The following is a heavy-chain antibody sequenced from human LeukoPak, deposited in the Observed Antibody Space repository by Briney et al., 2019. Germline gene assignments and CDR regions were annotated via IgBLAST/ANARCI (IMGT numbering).Heavy chain of an antibody. CDR3: AKGVTIFGVKGDAFDI. Sequence: GGSLRLSCAASGFTLSSYAMSWVRQAPGKGLEWVSAISGSGGSTYYADSVKGRFTISRDNSKNTLYLQMNSLRAEDTAVYYCAKGVTIFGVKGDAFDIWGQGTMVTVSS. V-gene: IGHV3-23*01. J-gene: IGHJ3*02. D-gene: IGHD3-3*01. CDR2: ISGSGGST. CDR1: GFTLSSYA.